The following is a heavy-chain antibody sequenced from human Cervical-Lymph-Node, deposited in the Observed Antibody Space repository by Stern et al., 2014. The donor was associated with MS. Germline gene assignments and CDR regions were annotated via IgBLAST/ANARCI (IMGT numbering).Heavy chain of an antibody. CDR1: GYTFTSYG. V-gene: IGHV1-18*01. J-gene: IGHJ5*02. D-gene: IGHD6-13*01. CDR2: ISVDNGNT. CDR3: AVAAAGTSWFDP. Sequence: QLGQSGAEVRKPGASVKLSCKASGYTFTSYGISWVRQAPGQGLEWMGWISVDNGNTDYAQKFQGRVTMTADTSTDTAYMELRRLRSDETAVYYCAVAAAGTSWFDPWGQGTLVTVTS.